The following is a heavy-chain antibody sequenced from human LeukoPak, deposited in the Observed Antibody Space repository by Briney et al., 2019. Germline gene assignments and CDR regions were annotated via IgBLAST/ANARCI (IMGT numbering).Heavy chain of an antibody. V-gene: IGHV1-18*01. CDR2: ISAYNGNT. CDR3: ARDPHGEYCSSTSCYPSVYGMDV. Sequence: ASVKVSFKASGYTFTSYGISWVRQAPGQGLEWMGWISAYNGNTNYAQKLQGRVTMTTDTSTSTAYMELRSLRSDDTAVYYCARDPHGEYCSSTSCYPSVYGMDVWGQGTTVTVSS. CDR1: GYTFTSYG. J-gene: IGHJ6*02. D-gene: IGHD2-2*01.